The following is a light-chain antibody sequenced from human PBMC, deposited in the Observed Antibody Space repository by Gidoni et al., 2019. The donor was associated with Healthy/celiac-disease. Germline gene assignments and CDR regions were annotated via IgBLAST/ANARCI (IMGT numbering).Light chain of an antibody. Sequence: EIVVTHSPGTLSLSPGERAPLSSRASQSVSSSYLAWYQQKPGQTPRLLIYGASSRATGIPDRFSGSGSGTDFTLTTSRLEPEDFAVYYCEQYGSSPRLTFGGGTKVEIK. CDR3: EQYGSSPRLT. J-gene: IGKJ4*01. V-gene: IGKV3-20*01. CDR1: QSVSSSY. CDR2: GAS.